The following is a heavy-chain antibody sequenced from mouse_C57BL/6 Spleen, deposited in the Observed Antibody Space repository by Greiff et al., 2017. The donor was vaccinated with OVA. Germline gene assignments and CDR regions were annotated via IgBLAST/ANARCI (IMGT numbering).Heavy chain of an antibody. CDR2: ISDGGSYT. D-gene: IGHD1-1*01. CDR3: ERDLSSKEYYFDY. Sequence: DVMLVESGGGLVKPGGSLKLSCAASGFTFSSYAMSWVRQTPEKRLEWVATISDGGSYTYYPDNVKGRFTISRDNAKNNLYLQMNPLKSEDTAMYYCERDLSSKEYYFDYWGQGTTLTVSS. CDR1: GFTFSSYA. J-gene: IGHJ2*01. V-gene: IGHV5-4*01.